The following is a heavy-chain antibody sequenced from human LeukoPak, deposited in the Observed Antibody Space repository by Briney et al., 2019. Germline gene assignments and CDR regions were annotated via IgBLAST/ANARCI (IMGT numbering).Heavy chain of an antibody. CDR1: GFIFRGHA. Sequence: GGSLRLSCAASGFIFRGHAMNWVRQAPGKGLEWVSTVSGSGSATYYADSVKGRFTISRDNAKNSLYLQMNSLRAEDTAVYYCARDRSGSDYGMDVWGQGTTVTVSS. V-gene: IGHV3-23*01. CDR3: ARDRSGSDYGMDV. J-gene: IGHJ6*02. CDR2: VSGSGSAT. D-gene: IGHD3-10*01.